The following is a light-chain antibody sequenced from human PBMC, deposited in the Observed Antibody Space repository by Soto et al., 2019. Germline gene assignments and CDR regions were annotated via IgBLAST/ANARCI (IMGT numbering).Light chain of an antibody. J-gene: IGKJ2*03. CDR3: QQYGNSPRYS. Sequence: EIVLTQSPGTLSLSLGERATLSCRASQSVSSNYLAWYQQKPGQAPRLLIYATSSRATGIPDRFSGSGSGTDFTLTISRLEPEYFAVYYCQQYGNSPRYSFGQGTKLEIK. CDR2: ATS. CDR1: QSVSSNY. V-gene: IGKV3-20*01.